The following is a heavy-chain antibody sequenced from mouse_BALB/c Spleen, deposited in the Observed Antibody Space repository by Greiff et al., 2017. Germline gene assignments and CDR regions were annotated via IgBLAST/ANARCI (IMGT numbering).Heavy chain of an antibody. CDR3: ARRGNYYGSSPLAMDY. CDR2: ISYSGST. Sequence: EVKLVESGPSLVKPSQTLSLTCSVTGDSITSGYWNWIRKFPGNKLEYMGYISYSGSTYYNPSLKSRISITRDTSKNQYYLQLNSVTTEDTATYYCARRGNYYGSSPLAMDYWGQGTSVTVSS. CDR1: GDSITSGY. J-gene: IGHJ4*01. V-gene: IGHV3-8*02. D-gene: IGHD1-1*01.